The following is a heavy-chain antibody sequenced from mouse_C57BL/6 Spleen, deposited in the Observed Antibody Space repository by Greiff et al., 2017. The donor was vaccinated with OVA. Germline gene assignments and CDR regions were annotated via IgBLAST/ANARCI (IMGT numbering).Heavy chain of an antibody. Sequence: EVQLVESEGGLVQPGSSMKLSCTASGFTFSDYYMAWVRQVPEKGLEWVANINYDGSSTYYLDSLKSRFIISRDNAKNILYLQMSSLKSEDTATYYCARGDDGSPYAMDYWGQGTSVTVSS. J-gene: IGHJ4*01. D-gene: IGHD2-3*01. CDR1: GFTFSDYY. CDR2: INYDGSST. CDR3: ARGDDGSPYAMDY. V-gene: IGHV5-16*01.